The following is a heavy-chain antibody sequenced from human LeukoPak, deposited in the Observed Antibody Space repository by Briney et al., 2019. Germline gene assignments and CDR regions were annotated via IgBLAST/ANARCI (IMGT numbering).Heavy chain of an antibody. V-gene: IGHV1-69*05. CDR2: IILIFGTA. CDR3: ARDPYDSSGYSDY. J-gene: IGHJ4*02. CDR1: GGTFSSYA. D-gene: IGHD3-22*01. Sequence: SVKVSCKASGGTFSSYAISWVRQAPGQGLEWMGGIILIFGTANYAQKFQGRVTITTDESTSTAYMELSSLRSEDTAVYYCARDPYDSSGYSDYWGQGTLVTVSS.